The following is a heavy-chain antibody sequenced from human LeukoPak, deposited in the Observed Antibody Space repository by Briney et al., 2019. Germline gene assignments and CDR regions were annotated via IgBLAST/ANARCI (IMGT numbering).Heavy chain of an antibody. Sequence: GGSLRLSCSASGFTFRSYAMHWVRQAPGKGLEYVSSISSDVGRTYHADSVRGRFTISRDNSKNTVSLQMSSLRVEDTAVYCCVKDLSGSYSFDFWGQGSLVTVSS. CDR1: GFTFRSYA. V-gene: IGHV3-64D*06. CDR2: ISSDVGRT. J-gene: IGHJ4*02. D-gene: IGHD1-26*01. CDR3: VKDLSGSYSFDF.